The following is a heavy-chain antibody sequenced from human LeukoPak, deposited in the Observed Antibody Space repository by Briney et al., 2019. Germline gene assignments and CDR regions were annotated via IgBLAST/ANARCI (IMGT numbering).Heavy chain of an antibody. CDR3: AKDKYRQTYYDSSGYLDY. D-gene: IGHD3-22*01. CDR2: IIPIFGTA. V-gene: IGHV1-69*06. CDR1: GGTFSSYA. Sequence: SVKVSCKASGGTFSSYAISWVRQAPGQGLECMGGIIPIFGTANYAQKFQGRVTITADKSTSTAYMELRSLRAEDTAVYYCAKDKYRQTYYDSSGYLDYWGQGTLVTVSS. J-gene: IGHJ4*02.